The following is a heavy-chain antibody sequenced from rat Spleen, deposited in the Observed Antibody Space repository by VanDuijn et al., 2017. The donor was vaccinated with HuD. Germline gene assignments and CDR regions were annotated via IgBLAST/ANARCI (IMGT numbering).Heavy chain of an antibody. CDR3: ARDRPFY. V-gene: IGHV2-41*01. CDR1: GFSLTSYN. J-gene: IGHJ2*01. CDR2: IWNTGGT. Sequence: QVQLKESGPGLVQPSQTLSLTCTVAGFSLTSYNVHWVRQPPGKGLEWMGVIWNTGGTRYNSTLKSRLSISKDTSKSQVFLKMNSLQTEDTATYYCARDRPFYWGQGVMVTVSS.